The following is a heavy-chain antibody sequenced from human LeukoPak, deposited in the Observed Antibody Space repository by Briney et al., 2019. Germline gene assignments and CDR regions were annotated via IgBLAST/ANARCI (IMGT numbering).Heavy chain of an antibody. CDR1: GFTFSSYG. V-gene: IGHV3-33*06. Sequence: GRSLRLSCAASGFTFSSYGMHWVRQAPGKGLEWGAVIWYDGSNKYYADSVKGRFTISRDNSKNTLYLQMNSLRAEDTAVYYCAKRMYYDILTGYSTEYYFDYWGQGTLVTDSS. CDR3: AKRMYYDILTGYSTEYYFDY. CDR2: IWYDGSNK. D-gene: IGHD3-9*01. J-gene: IGHJ4*02.